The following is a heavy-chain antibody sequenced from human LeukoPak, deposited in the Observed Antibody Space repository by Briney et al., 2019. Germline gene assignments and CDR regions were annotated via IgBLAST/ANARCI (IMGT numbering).Heavy chain of an antibody. V-gene: IGHV3-30*02. J-gene: IGHJ6*04. Sequence: GGSLTLSCVAPGLIFSNYGMHWVRQAPGKGLDWVSFIRYDGNEKQYADYMRGRVTISRDNSKGTLFLQMTSLRPEDTAVYYCAKAYGSRLLKGDHQNMDVWGKGTTVIVSS. CDR1: GLIFSNYG. CDR3: AKAYGSRLLKGDHQNMDV. D-gene: IGHD2-21*02. CDR2: IRYDGNEK.